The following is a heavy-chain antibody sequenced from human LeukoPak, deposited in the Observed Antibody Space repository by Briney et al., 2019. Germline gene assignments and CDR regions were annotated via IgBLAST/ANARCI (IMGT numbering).Heavy chain of an antibody. V-gene: IGHV4-34*01. Sequence: SETLSLTCAVYGGSFSGYYWSWIRQPPGKGLEWIGEINHSGSTNYNPSLKSRVTISVDTSKNQFSLKLSSVTAADTAVYYCARRRYGYSSGWYQLGYFQHWGQGTLVTVSS. CDR2: INHSGST. J-gene: IGHJ1*01. D-gene: IGHD6-19*01. CDR1: GGSFSGYY. CDR3: ARRRYGYSSGWYQLGYFQH.